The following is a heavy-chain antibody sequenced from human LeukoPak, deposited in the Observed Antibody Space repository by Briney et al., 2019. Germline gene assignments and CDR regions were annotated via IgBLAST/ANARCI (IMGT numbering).Heavy chain of an antibody. Sequence: GGSLRLSCAASGFTFSSYSMNWVRQAPGKGLEWVSCISSSSSTIYYADSVKGRFTISRDNAKNSLYLQMNSLRAEDTAAYYCASEYYYYMDVWGKGTTVTVSS. CDR3: ASEYYYYMDV. CDR1: GFTFSSYS. V-gene: IGHV3-48*04. CDR2: ISSSSSTI. J-gene: IGHJ6*03.